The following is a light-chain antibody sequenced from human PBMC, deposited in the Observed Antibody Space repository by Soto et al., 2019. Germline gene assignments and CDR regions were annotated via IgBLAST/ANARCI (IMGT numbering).Light chain of an antibody. J-gene: IGLJ2*01. CDR2: EVT. Sequence: QSPLTQPPSASGSPGQSGTISYTGTSSDVGGYDFVSWYQQHPGKAPKLVIYEVTRRPSGVPDRFSGSKSGNTASLTVSGLQAEDEAVYYCSSYAGSTIFGGGTKLTVL. CDR3: SSYAGSTI. CDR1: SSDVGGYDF. V-gene: IGLV2-8*01.